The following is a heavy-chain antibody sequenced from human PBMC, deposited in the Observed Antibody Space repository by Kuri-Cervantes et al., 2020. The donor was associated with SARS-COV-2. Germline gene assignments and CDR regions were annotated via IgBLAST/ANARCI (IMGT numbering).Heavy chain of an antibody. Sequence: GGSLRLSCAASRFTFRNHALNWVRQAPGRGLKWVSIIDDSGVNTYYADSVKGRFTISRDNSKNTLYLQMNNLRADDTAVYYCAKDWSGTSGAGSPVFDYWGQGTLVTVSS. J-gene: IGHJ4*02. CDR3: AKDWSGTSGAGSPVFDY. CDR1: RFTFRNHA. D-gene: IGHD3-10*01. V-gene: IGHV3-23*01. CDR2: IDDSGVNT.